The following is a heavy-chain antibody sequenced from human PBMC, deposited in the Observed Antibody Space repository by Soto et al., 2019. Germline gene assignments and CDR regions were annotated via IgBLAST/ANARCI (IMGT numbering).Heavy chain of an antibody. J-gene: IGHJ4*02. V-gene: IGHV5-10-1*01. CDR2: IDPSDSET. D-gene: IGHD1-26*01. Sequence: GESLKISCQGSGYSFTIYWISWVRQMPGKGLEWMGRIDPSDSETNYSPSFEGHVTFSSDKSINTAYLQWSSLKASDTAMYYCVRGYCATTRCIEEAFDHWGQGTLVTVSS. CDR1: GYSFTIYW. CDR3: VRGYCATTRCIEEAFDH.